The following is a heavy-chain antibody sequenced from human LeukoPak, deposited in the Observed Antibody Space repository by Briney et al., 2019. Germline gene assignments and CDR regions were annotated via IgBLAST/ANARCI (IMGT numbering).Heavy chain of an antibody. CDR3: ARDGNDAFDI. V-gene: IGHV3-21*01. CDR1: GFTFSSYS. CDR2: ISSSSSYI. Sequence: GGSLRLSCAASGFTFSSYSMNWVRQAPGKGLEWVSSISSSSSYIYYADSVKGRFTVSRDNAKNSLYLQMNSLRAEDTAVYYCARDGNDAFDIWGQGTMVTVSS. D-gene: IGHD1-26*01. J-gene: IGHJ3*02.